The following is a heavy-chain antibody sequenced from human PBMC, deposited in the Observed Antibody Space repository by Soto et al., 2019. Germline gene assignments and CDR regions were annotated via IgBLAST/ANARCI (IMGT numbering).Heavy chain of an antibody. Sequence: ASVKVSCKASGYIFTGYYIHWVRQAPGQGLEWMGWIDPNSGGTKYAPKFQGQVTISADKSISTAYLQWSSLKASDTAMYYCARRRPGYYYGMDVWGQGTTVTVSS. CDR2: IDPNSGGT. J-gene: IGHJ6*02. D-gene: IGHD6-6*01. CDR1: GYIFTGYY. V-gene: IGHV1-2*02. CDR3: ARRRPGYYYGMDV.